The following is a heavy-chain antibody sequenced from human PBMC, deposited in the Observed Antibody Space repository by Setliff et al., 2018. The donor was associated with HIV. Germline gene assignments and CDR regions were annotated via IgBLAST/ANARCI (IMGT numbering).Heavy chain of an antibody. D-gene: IGHD5-18*01. V-gene: IGHV3-23*01. Sequence: GSLRLSCAASGFTFSSYAMTWVRQAPGKGLGWVSSISNNGGKTYYADSEKGRFTISRDNSKNTLYLQMNSLRAEDTAVYYCASIELAAMVPVDYWGQGTLVTVSS. J-gene: IGHJ4*02. CDR2: ISNNGGKT. CDR1: GFTFSSYA. CDR3: ASIELAAMVPVDY.